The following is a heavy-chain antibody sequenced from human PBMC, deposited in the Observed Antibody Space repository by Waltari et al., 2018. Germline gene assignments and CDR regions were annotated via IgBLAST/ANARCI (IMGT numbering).Heavy chain of an antibody. D-gene: IGHD3-3*01. Sequence: QITLKESGPTLVTPTQTLPLTCTFSGFSLSTSGVGVGWIRQPPGTALEWLALIYWKDDKRYSPSLKSRITITKDTSKNQVVLTMTNMDAVDTATDYGADMARFLEWFQFRESLEYFDYWGQGTLGTVSS. CDR3: ADMARFLEWFQFRESLEYFDY. CDR2: IYWKDDK. CDR1: GFSLSTSGVG. V-gene: IGHV2-5*01. J-gene: IGHJ4*02.